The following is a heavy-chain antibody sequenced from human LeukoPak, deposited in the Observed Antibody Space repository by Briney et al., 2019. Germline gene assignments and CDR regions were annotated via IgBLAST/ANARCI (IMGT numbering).Heavy chain of an antibody. D-gene: IGHD1-26*01. CDR2: ISSSGSTI. V-gene: IGHV3-11*01. CDR3: ASGTYYFDF. J-gene: IGHJ4*02. CDR1: GFTFSDYY. Sequence: KAGGSLRLSCAASGFTFSDYYMSWLRQAPGKGAEWVSYISSSGSTIDYADSVKGRFTISRDNAKNSLYLQMNSLRAEDTTVYFCASGTYYFDFWGQGTLVTVSS.